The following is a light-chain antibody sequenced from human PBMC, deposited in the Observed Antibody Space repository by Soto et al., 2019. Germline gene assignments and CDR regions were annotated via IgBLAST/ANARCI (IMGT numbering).Light chain of an antibody. V-gene: IGKV1-5*03. CDR3: QQYNNWPPVT. J-gene: IGKJ1*01. CDR2: KAS. CDR1: QTISSW. Sequence: DIQMTQSPSTLSGSVGDRVTITCRASQTISSWLAWYQQKPGKAPKLLIYKASTLKSGVPSRFSGSGSGTEFTLTISSLQPDDFAVYYCQQYNNWPPVTVGQGTKVDIK.